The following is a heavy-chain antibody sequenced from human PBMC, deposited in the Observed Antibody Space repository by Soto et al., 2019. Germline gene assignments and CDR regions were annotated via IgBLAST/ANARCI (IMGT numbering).Heavy chain of an antibody. V-gene: IGHV1-2*02. J-gene: IGHJ5*02. CDR1: GYTFTGYY. CDR3: ARDIVVVVATTKKIRGTHWFDP. Sequence: ASVKVSCKASGYTFTGYYMHWVRQAPGQGLEWMGWINPNSGGTNYAQKFQGRVTMTRDTSISTAYMELSRLRSDDTAVYYCARDIVVVVATTKKIRGTHWFDPWGQGSLVPVYS. D-gene: IGHD2-15*01. CDR2: INPNSGGT.